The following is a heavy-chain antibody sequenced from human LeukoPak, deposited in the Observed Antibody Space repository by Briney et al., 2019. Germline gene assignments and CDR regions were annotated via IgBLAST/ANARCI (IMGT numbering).Heavy chain of an antibody. D-gene: IGHD6-13*01. CDR2: IYYSGST. V-gene: IGHV4-59*01. CDR1: GGSISSFY. CDR3: ARVAFSSNWYGMTDY. J-gene: IGHJ4*02. Sequence: SETLSLTCTVSGGSISSFYWSWIRQPPGKGLEWIGYIYYSGSTNYNPSLKSRVTISLDTSKKQFSLKLTSVTAADTAVYYCARVAFSSNWYGMTDYWGQGTLVTVSS.